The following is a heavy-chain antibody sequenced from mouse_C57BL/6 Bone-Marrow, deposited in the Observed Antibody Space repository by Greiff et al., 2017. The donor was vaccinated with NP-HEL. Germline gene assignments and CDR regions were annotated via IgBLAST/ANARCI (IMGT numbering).Heavy chain of an antibody. D-gene: IGHD2-4*01. Sequence: VHVKQSGPELVKPGASVKISCKASGYSFTGYYMNWVKQSPEKSLEWIGEINPSTGGTTYNQKFKAKATLTVDKSSSTAYMQLKSLTSEDSAVYYCARMGDYDDTFAYWGQGTLVTVSA. CDR1: GYSFTGYY. J-gene: IGHJ3*01. V-gene: IGHV1-42*01. CDR2: INPSTGGT. CDR3: ARMGDYDDTFAY.